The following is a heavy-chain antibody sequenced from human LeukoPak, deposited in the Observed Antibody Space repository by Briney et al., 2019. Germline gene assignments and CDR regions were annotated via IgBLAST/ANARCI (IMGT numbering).Heavy chain of an antibody. CDR3: ARSSCSGGSCYLVY. V-gene: IGHV4-39*01. CDR1: GGSISSSSYY. D-gene: IGHD2-15*01. Sequence: SETLSLTCTVSGGSISSSSYYWGWIRQPPGKGLEWIGSIYYSGSTYYSPSLKSRVTISVDTSKNQFSLKLSSVTAADTAVYYCARSSCSGGSCYLVYWGQGTLVTVSS. J-gene: IGHJ4*02. CDR2: IYYSGST.